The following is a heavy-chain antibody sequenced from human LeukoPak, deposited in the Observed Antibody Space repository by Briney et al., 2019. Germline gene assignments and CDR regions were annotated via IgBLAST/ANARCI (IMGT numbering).Heavy chain of an antibody. V-gene: IGHV4-61*02. CDR3: ARGEPGRPAFH. Sequence: PSQTLSLTCTVSGGSISSGSYYWSWIRQPAGKGLEWIGRIYTSGSTNYNPSLKSRVTISVDTSKNQFSLKLSSVTAADTAVYYCARGEPGRPAFHWGQGTLVTVSS. D-gene: IGHD1-14*01. CDR2: IYTSGST. CDR1: GGSISSGSYY. J-gene: IGHJ4*02.